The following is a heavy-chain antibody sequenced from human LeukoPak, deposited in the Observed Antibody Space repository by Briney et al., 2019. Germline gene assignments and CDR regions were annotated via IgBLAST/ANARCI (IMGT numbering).Heavy chain of an antibody. CDR2: INSDGSRI. J-gene: IGHJ4*02. D-gene: IGHD3-22*01. Sequence: GGSLRLSCAASGITFSNYWMHWVRQAPGKGLEWVSRINSDGSRITYADSVKGRFTISRDNTKNTLYLQMNSLRVEDTAVYYCASSPVITRDWGQGTLVTVSS. CDR1: GITFSNYW. V-gene: IGHV3-74*01. CDR3: ASSPVITRD.